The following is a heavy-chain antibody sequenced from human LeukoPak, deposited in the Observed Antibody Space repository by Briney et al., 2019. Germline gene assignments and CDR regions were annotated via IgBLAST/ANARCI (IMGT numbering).Heavy chain of an antibody. V-gene: IGHV1-8*01. CDR1: GYTFTSYD. D-gene: IGHD3-3*01. CDR2: MNPNSGNT. J-gene: IGHJ6*03. Sequence: ASVKVSCKASGYTFTSYDINWVRQATGQGLEWVGWMNPNSGNTGYAQKFQGRVTITRNTSISTAYMELSSLRSEDTAVYYCARGGYDFWSGYYMGYYYYYMDVWGKGTTVTVSS. CDR3: ARGGYDFWSGYYMGYYYYYMDV.